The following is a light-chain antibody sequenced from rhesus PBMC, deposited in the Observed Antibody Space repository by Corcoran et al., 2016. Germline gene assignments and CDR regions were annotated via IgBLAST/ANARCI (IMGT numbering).Light chain of an antibody. CDR2: KAS. V-gene: IGKV1-74*01. CDR1: EKVNNY. Sequence: DIQMTQSPSSLSASVGDRVTITCRASEKVNNYLNWYQQKPGKAPNLLIYKASTLQSGVPSRFSGSGSWTDYTFTIRSLQPEDVATYYCQHGYGTPWTFGQGTKVEIK. CDR3: QHGYGTPWT. J-gene: IGKJ1*01.